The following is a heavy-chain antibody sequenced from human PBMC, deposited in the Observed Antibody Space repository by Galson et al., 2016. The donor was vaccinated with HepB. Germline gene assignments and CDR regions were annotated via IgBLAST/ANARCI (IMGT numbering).Heavy chain of an antibody. CDR1: GFTFNDYY. D-gene: IGHD3-10*01. J-gene: IGHJ3*02. CDR3: ARAMIRGVIKSSLNDAFDI. CDR2: ISNIGYYT. Sequence: SLRLSCAASGFTFNDYYMNWIRQAPGKGLEWVSYISNIGYYTNYADSVKGRFTISRDNAKNSLYLQSDSLRAEDTAVYYCARAMIRGVIKSSLNDAFDIWCQGTLVTVSS. V-gene: IGHV3-11*06.